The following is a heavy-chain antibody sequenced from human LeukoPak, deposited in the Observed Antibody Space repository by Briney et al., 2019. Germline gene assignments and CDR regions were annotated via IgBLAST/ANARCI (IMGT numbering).Heavy chain of an antibody. V-gene: IGHV1-2*02. CDR2: INPNSGGT. Sequence: GASVKVSCKASGYTFTGYYMHWVRQAPEQGLEWMGWINPNSGGTNYAQKFQGRVTMTRDTSISTAYMELSRLRSDDTAVYYCATTARCSSTSCYPDLAAFDIWGQGTMVTVSS. D-gene: IGHD2-2*01. CDR3: ATTARCSSTSCYPDLAAFDI. CDR1: GYTFTGYY. J-gene: IGHJ3*02.